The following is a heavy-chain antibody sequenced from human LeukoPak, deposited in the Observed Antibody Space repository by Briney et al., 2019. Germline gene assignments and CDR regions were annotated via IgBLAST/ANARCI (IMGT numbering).Heavy chain of an antibody. D-gene: IGHD6-13*01. J-gene: IGHJ4*02. CDR1: GFTFSSYA. V-gene: IGHV3-64*01. CDR3: ARHSSSRAFDY. Sequence: GGSLRLSCAASGFTFSSYAMHWVRQAPGKGLEHVSAIDSNGGSTYYVNSVKGRFTISRDNSKNTLYLQMGSLRAEDMAMYYCARHSSSRAFDYWGQGALVTVSS. CDR2: IDSNGGST.